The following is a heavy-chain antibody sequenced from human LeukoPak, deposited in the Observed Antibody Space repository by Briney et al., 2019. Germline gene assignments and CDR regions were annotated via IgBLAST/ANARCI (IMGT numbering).Heavy chain of an antibody. V-gene: IGHV3-7*01. CDR2: IKPDGSEK. J-gene: IGHJ4*02. D-gene: IGHD6-19*01. CDR1: GFIFSNYW. CDR3: AKVGRVDSGWSYFDY. Sequence: PGGSLRLSCAASGFIFSNYWMNWVRQAPGKGLEWVANIKPDGSEKNYVDSVKGRFTISRDNAEYSLYLQMNSLRAEDTAVYYCAKVGRVDSGWSYFDYWGQGTLVTVSS.